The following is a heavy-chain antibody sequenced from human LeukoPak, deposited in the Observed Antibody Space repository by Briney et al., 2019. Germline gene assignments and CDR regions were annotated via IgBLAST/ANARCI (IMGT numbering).Heavy chain of an antibody. D-gene: IGHD3-9*01. CDR3: AKETSDWLHLYYYGMDV. Sequence: GGSLRLSCAASGFTFSSYAMSWVRQAPGKGLEWVSGISGSGGSTYYADSVKGRFTISRDNSKNTLSLQMNSLRAEDTAIYFCAKETSDWLHLYYYGMDVWGQGTTVTVSS. CDR2: ISGSGGST. J-gene: IGHJ6*02. V-gene: IGHV3-23*01. CDR1: GFTFSSYA.